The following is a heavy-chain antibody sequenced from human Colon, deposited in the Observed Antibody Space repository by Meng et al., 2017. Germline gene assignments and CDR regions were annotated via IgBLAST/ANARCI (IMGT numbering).Heavy chain of an antibody. D-gene: IGHD3-3*01. CDR2: INHSGST. V-gene: IGHV4-34*01. CDR1: GVSFSGYY. J-gene: IGHJ4*02. Sequence: GQLLEVGPGLLQPSETLSLTCACLGVSFSGYYWSWIRQPPGKGLEWIGEINHSGSTNYNPSLKSRVPISVDTSKIQFSLKLSSVSAADTAVYYCARVRITIFGVVSTFDYWGQGTLVTVSS. CDR3: ARVRITIFGVVSTFDY.